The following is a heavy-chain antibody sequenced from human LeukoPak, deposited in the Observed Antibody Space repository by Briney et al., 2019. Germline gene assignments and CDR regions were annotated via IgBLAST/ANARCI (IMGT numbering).Heavy chain of an antibody. V-gene: IGHV3-30*18. Sequence: GGSLRLSCAASGFTFSSYGMPWVRQAPGKGLEWVAVISYDGSNKYYADSVKGRFTISRDNSKNTLYLQMNSLRAEDTAVYYCAKYGGGSGSYGAYWGQGTLVTVSS. CDR2: ISYDGSNK. CDR1: GFTFSSYG. CDR3: AKYGGGSGSYGAY. D-gene: IGHD3-10*01. J-gene: IGHJ4*02.